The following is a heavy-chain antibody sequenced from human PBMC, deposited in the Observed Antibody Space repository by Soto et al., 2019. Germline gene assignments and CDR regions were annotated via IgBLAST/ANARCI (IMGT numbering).Heavy chain of an antibody. D-gene: IGHD6-13*01. Sequence: SETLSLTCAIYNGSFSGYYWSWIRLTPGKGLEWIGEINHSGGANYNPSLKSRVSMSVDTSKNQFSLRLSSVTAADTAVYYCASQQDGIAAEGYWGQGTLVTVSS. CDR3: ASQQDGIAAEGY. CDR1: NGSFSGYY. CDR2: INHSGGA. J-gene: IGHJ4*02. V-gene: IGHV4-34*01.